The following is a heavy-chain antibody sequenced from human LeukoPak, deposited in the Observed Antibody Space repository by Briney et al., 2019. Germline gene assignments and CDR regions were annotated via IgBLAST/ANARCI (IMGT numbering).Heavy chain of an antibody. CDR2: ISSSSSTI. Sequence: PGGSLRLSCAASGFTFSSYSMNWVRQAPGKGLEWVSYISSSSSTIFYADSVKGRFTISRDNAKNSLYLQMHSLRAEDTALYHCARNNGMDVWGQGTTVIVSS. J-gene: IGHJ6*02. CDR1: GFTFSSYS. V-gene: IGHV3-48*01. CDR3: ARNNGMDV.